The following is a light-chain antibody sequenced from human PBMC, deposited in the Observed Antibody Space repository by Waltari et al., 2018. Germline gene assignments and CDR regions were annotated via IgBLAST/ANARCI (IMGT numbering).Light chain of an antibody. V-gene: IGKV3-15*01. CDR3: QQYEKWPTT. CDR1: QSVSTK. Sequence: IVVTQSPASLSVSPGDRATLSCRASQSVSTKLGWYQQRPGQAPRPLIYAASTRAIGIPARFSGGGSGTEFTLTISSLQSEDLGIYYCQQYEKWPTTFGQGTRLDSK. J-gene: IGKJ5*01. CDR2: AAS.